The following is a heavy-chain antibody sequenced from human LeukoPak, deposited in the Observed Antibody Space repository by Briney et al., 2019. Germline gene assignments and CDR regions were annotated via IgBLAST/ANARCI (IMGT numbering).Heavy chain of an antibody. CDR1: GFTFSDFG. CDR3: ARDATPTQLWFRGSFDY. Sequence: GGSLRLSCAASGFTFSDFGMTWVRQAPGKGLEWVSYISGSSLSIYYADSVKGRFTISRDNARNSLYLQMNSLRAEDTAMYYCARDATPTQLWFRGSFDYWGLGALVTVAS. J-gene: IGHJ4*02. CDR2: ISGSSLSI. V-gene: IGHV3-48*01. D-gene: IGHD5-18*01.